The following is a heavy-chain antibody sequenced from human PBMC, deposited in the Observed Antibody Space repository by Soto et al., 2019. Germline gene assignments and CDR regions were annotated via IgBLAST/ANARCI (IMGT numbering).Heavy chain of an antibody. CDR2: IKPDESEK. Sequence: VGSLRLSCTASGFTFSDSWMTWVRQAPGKGLEWVARIKPDESEKKYADSVKGRFSISRDNAKNSMYLQMDSLRGEDTAVYYCVRGGSNYASWGQGTLVTVSS. CDR3: VRGGSNYAS. D-gene: IGHD4-4*01. V-gene: IGHV3-7*01. J-gene: IGHJ5*02. CDR1: GFTFSDSW.